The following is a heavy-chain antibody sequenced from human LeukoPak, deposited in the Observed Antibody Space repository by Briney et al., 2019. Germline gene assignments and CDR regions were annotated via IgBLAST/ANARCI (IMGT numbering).Heavy chain of an antibody. V-gene: IGHV3-48*01. CDR3: ARDQGYSYGSSILYWYLDL. CDR1: GFTFSTYT. CDR2: IGSSRSTK. J-gene: IGHJ2*01. D-gene: IGHD5-18*01. Sequence: GGSLRLSCAASGFTFSTYTMNWVRQAPGKGLEWVSYIGSSRSTKYYADSVKGRFTISRDNAKNSLYPQMNSLRAEDTAVYYCARDQGYSYGSSILYWYLDLWGRGTLVTVSS.